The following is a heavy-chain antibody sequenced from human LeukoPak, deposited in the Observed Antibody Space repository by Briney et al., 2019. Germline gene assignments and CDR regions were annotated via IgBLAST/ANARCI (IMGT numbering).Heavy chain of an antibody. CDR3: ARVTASIDY. V-gene: IGHV1-8*01. CDR2: MNPKSGNT. J-gene: IGHJ4*02. D-gene: IGHD2-21*01. CDR1: AYTFTSYD. Sequence: ASVKVSCKASAYTFTSYDINWARQATGQGLEWMGWMNPKSGNTGYAQKFQGRVTMTRDTSISTAYMELGSLRSEDTAVYYCARVTASIDYWGQGTLVTVSS.